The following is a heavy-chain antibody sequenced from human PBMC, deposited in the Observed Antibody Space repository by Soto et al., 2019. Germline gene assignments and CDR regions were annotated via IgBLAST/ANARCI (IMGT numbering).Heavy chain of an antibody. Sequence: SETLSLTCTVSGDSVSSTTYYWCWILQPPGKGLEWIGSIYYSGSTYYNPSLKSRVTISVDTSKNQFSLKLSSVTAADTAVYYCFRHAVHSRCFTYYWGQGTPVTVSS. CDR3: FRHAVHSRCFTYY. CDR2: IYYSGST. J-gene: IGHJ4*02. D-gene: IGHD2-8*01. V-gene: IGHV4-39*01. CDR1: GDSVSSTTYY.